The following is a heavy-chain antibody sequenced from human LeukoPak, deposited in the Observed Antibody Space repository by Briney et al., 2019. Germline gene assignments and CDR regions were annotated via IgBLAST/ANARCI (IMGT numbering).Heavy chain of an antibody. CDR1: GFTFSSYW. J-gene: IGHJ4*02. V-gene: IGHV3-7*04. CDR2: IKQDGTEK. Sequence: GGSLRLSCAASGFTFSSYWMSWGCQAPGEGLEWVANIKQDGTEKYYMDSVKGRFSISRDNAKNSLYLQMNALIAEDTAVYYCARDVRSDYWGQGTLVTVST. CDR3: ARDVRSDY.